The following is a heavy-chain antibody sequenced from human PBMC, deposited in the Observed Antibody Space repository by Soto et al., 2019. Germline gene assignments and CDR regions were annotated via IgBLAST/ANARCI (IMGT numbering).Heavy chain of an antibody. CDR3: ATRLVGATIRYFDY. V-gene: IGHV3-15*01. J-gene: IGHJ4*02. Sequence: EVQLVESGGGLVKPGESLRLSCAASGFTFRNAWMNWVRQAPGKGLEWVGRIKSNPNTVTTDYAAPVKGRFIISRDDSKNRLYLQINSLKTEDTAVYYCATRLVGATIRYFDYWGQGTLVTVSS. CDR1: GFTFRNAW. D-gene: IGHD1-26*01. CDR2: IKSNPNTVTT.